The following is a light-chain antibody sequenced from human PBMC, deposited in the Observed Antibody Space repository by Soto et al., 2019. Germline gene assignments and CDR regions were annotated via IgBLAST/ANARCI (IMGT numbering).Light chain of an antibody. CDR3: QSYDSSLSGVV. V-gene: IGLV1-40*01. CDR2: GNS. J-gene: IGLJ2*01. CDR1: SSNIGAGYD. Sequence: QSVLTQPPSVSGAPGQSGTISCTGSSSNIGAGYDVHWYQQLPGTAPKLLIYGNSNRPSGVTDRFSCSKSGTSAYPAITGIQAEDESDYCCQSYDSSLSGVVFGGGTKLTVL.